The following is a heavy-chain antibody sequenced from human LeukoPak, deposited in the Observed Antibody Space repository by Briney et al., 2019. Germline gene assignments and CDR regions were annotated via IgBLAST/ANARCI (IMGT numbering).Heavy chain of an antibody. D-gene: IGHD4-17*01. CDR1: GFTFNDHA. CDR2: ISGSGGRT. CDR3: AKHQQVYGDSLMDV. J-gene: IGHJ6*02. V-gene: IGHV3-23*01. Sequence: PGGSLRLSCAASGFTFNDHAMSWVRQAPGKGLEWVSTISGSGGRTYYTDSVKGRFTISRDNSKNTLHLQMNSLRGEDTAVYYCAKHQQVYGDSLMDVWGQGTTVTVSS.